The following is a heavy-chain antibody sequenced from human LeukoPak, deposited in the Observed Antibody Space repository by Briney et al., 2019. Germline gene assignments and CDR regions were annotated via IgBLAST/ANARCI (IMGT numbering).Heavy chain of an antibody. V-gene: IGHV4-61*02. CDR3: ARQQYDSSGYYGVNYYYYYYMDV. CDR2: IYTSGST. J-gene: IGHJ6*03. CDR1: GGSISSGSYY. Sequence: PSETLSLTCTVSGGSISSGSYYWSWIRQPAGKGLEWLGRIYTSGSTNYNPSLKSRVTISVDTSKNQFSLKLSSVTAADTAVYYCARQQYDSSGYYGVNYYYYYYMDVWGKGTTVTVSS. D-gene: IGHD3-22*01.